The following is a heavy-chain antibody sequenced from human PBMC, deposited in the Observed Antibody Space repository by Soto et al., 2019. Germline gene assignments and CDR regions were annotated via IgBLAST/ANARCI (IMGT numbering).Heavy chain of an antibody. Sequence: GESVKISFKGSGYSFTSYWISWLRQMPGKGLEWMGRIDPSDSYTNYSPSFQGHVTISADKSISTAYLQWSSLKASDTAMYYCARELVSDYYDSSGYYNWGKGTLVTVSS. CDR1: GYSFTSYW. CDR2: IDPSDSYT. CDR3: ARELVSDYYDSSGYYN. J-gene: IGHJ4*02. V-gene: IGHV5-10-1*01. D-gene: IGHD3-22*01.